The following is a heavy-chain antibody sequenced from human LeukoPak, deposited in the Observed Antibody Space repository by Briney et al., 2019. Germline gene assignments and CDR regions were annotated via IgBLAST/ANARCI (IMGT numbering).Heavy chain of an antibody. Sequence: SETLSLICTVSGGSISSGGYYCSWLRQQPGKGLGWVGYIYYSGSTYYNPSLKSRVTISIDTSKNPFSLQMSSVTAEDTAVYYCGRVGEMATISVSASYYDYMDVWGRGTRVTVSS. V-gene: IGHV4-31*03. CDR1: GGSISSGGYY. D-gene: IGHD5-24*01. CDR3: GRVGEMATISVSASYYDYMDV. CDR2: IYYSGST. J-gene: IGHJ6*03.